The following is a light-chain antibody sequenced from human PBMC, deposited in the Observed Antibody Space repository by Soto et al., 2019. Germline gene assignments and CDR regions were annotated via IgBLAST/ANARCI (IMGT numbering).Light chain of an antibody. J-gene: IGLJ2*01. CDR1: SSDVGAYKY. Sequence: QSVLTQPASVSGSPGQSITISCTGTSSDVGAYKYVSWYQQHPGKAPKLMIYEVNNRPSGVSNRFSGSKSGNTASLSISGLRTEDGADYYCSSKSSTSPLVVFGGGTKVTVL. V-gene: IGLV2-14*01. CDR2: EVN. CDR3: SSKSSTSPLVV.